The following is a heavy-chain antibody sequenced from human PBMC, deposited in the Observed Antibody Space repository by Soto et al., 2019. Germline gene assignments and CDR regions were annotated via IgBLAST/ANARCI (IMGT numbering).Heavy chain of an antibody. CDR3: VTEGGPVRAMVLENRGTTHFYP. V-gene: IGHV1-69*01. CDR1: GGSFNTYS. Sequence: QVQLVQSGAEVMKPGSSVTVSCKASGGSFNTYSINWVRQAPGHGLEWMGGILPILGTSNYAQNFEGRLTVTVDGSTSTAYMDLSSVRADDTAVYYCVTEGGPVRAMVLENRGTTHFYPWVQGTLVTVSS. CDR2: ILPILGTS. J-gene: IGHJ5*02. D-gene: IGHD2-8*01.